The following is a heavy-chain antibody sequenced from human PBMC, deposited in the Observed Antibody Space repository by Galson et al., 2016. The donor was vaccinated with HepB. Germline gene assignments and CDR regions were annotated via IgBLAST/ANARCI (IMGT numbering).Heavy chain of an antibody. D-gene: IGHD6-13*01. CDR1: GYTFTGYF. CDR3: VRGSRSSSWYLVDPYDWFDP. CDR2: IKPNSGGT. J-gene: IGHJ5*02. V-gene: IGHV1-2*02. Sequence: SVKVSCKASGYTFTGYFIHWVRQAPGQGLEWMGWIKPNSGGTNYGQKFQGRVTMTRDTSISAAYMELSRLRSDATAAYYCVRGSRSSSWYLVDPYDWFDPWGQGTLVTVSS.